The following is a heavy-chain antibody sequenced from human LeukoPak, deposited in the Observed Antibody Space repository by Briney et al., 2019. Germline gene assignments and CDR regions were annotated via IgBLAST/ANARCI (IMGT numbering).Heavy chain of an antibody. CDR1: GFTFSSYA. CDR2: MSDSGGST. CDR3: AKDPTGTGIDI. Sequence: GGSLRLSCAASGFTFSSYAMSWVRQAPGKGLEWVSAMSDSGGSTHYADSVKGRFTISRDNSKNTVYLQMNGLRAEDTGVYYCAKDPTGTGIDIGGQGTIVTVS. V-gene: IGHV3-23*01. J-gene: IGHJ3*02. D-gene: IGHD3-10*01.